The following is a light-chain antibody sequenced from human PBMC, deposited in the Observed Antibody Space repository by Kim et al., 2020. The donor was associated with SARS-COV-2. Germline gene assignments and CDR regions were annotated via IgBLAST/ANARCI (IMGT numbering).Light chain of an antibody. CDR1: QSLVHSDGNTY. J-gene: IGKJ1*01. CDR3: MQATQFLRT. CDR2: KIS. Sequence: PSSISCRSSQSLVHSDGNTYLFWRHRRPGQPPSLLINKISTRFSGVPDRFFGSGAGTDFTLKISSVEAEDVVVYYCMQATQFLRTFGQGTKVDIK. V-gene: IGKV2-24*01.